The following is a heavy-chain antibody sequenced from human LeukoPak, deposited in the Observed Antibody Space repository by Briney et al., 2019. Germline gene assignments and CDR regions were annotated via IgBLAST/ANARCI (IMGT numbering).Heavy chain of an antibody. CDR2: INHSGST. V-gene: IGHV4-34*01. CDR1: GGSFSGYY. D-gene: IGHD3-10*01. J-gene: IGHJ4*02. Sequence: SETLSLTCAVYGGSFSGYYWSWTRQPPGKGLEWIGEINHSGSTNYNPSLKSRVTISVDTSKNQFSLKLSSVTAADTAVYYCARGTPYYYGSGSRRFDYWGQGTLVTVSS. CDR3: ARGTPYYYGSGSRRFDY.